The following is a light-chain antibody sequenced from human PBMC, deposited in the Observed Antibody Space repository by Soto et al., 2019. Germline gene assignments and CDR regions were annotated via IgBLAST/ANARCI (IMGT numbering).Light chain of an antibody. CDR2: AAS. CDR3: QQSSSTPLFT. J-gene: IGKJ3*01. CDR1: QSINSY. V-gene: IGKV1-39*01. Sequence: DIQMTQSPSSLSASVGDRVTITCRASQSINSYLNWYQQKPGKAPQLLIFAASNLQSGVPSRFSGSGSGTDFTLTISSLQPEDFVTYYCQQSSSTPLFTFGPGTKVGIK.